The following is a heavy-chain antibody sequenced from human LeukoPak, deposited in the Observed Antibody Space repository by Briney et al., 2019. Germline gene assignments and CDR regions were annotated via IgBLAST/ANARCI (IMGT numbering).Heavy chain of an antibody. J-gene: IGHJ4*02. CDR3: ARDPHTSNQPDY. D-gene: IGHD2-2*01. Sequence: SSGTLSLTCAVSGXSISDTHWWSWVRPPPGKGLEWIGEIYKSGSPNYNPSLRSRVAISEDKFKNQFLLKLTSVTAADTAVYYCARDPHTSNQPDYWGQGTLVTVSS. V-gene: IGHV4-4*02. CDR2: IYKSGSP. CDR1: GXSISDTHW.